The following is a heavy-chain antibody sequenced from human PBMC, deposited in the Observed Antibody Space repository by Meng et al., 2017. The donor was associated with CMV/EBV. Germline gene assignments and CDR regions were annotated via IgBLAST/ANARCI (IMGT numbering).Heavy chain of an antibody. CDR1: GFTFSSYS. D-gene: IGHD1-26*01. CDR3: AREVTSGNYAMDV. J-gene: IGHJ6*02. CDR2: ISSRGSSI. V-gene: IGHV3-48*04. Sequence: GGSLRLSCAASGFTFSSYSMNWVRQAPGKGLEWVSYISSRGSSIYYADSVKGRFTISRDNAKNSLYLQMNSLRAEDTAMYYCAREVTSGNYAMDVWGQGTTVTVSS.